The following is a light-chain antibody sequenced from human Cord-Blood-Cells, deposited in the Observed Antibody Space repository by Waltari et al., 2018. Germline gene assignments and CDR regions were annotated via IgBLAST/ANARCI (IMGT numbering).Light chain of an antibody. CDR2: VAS. Sequence: DIVMTQSPDSLAVSLGERATINCKSRQSVLYSTNNKNYLAWYQQKPGQPPKLLIYVASTRESGVPDRFSGSGSGTDFTLTICSLQAEDVAVYYCQQYYSTPTFGQGTKLEIK. CDR1: QSVLYSTNNKNY. CDR3: QQYYSTPT. V-gene: IGKV4-1*01. J-gene: IGKJ2*01.